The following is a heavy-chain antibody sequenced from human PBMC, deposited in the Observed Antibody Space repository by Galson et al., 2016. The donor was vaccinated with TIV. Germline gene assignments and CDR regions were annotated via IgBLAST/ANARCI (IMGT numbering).Heavy chain of an antibody. CDR2: MRSYFNGGTI. D-gene: IGHD4-17*01. CDR3: ATGAYGDYLGSDSLDV. Sequence: SLRLSCAGSGFIFSNAWMTWVRQAPGKGLEWVGRMRSYFNGGTIDYDAPVKGRFTISRDDSKKELFLQMNSLKIDDTAVYFCATGAYGDYLGSDSLDVWGQGTKVTVS. J-gene: IGHJ3*01. V-gene: IGHV3-15*01. CDR1: GFIFSNAW.